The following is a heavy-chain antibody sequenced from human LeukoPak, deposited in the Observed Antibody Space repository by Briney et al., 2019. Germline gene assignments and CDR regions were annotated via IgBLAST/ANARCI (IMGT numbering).Heavy chain of an antibody. D-gene: IGHD6-13*01. V-gene: IGHV4-39*01. Sequence: PSETLSLTCTVSGGSISSSSYYWGWIRQPPGKGLEWIGSIYYSGSTYYNPSLKSRVTISVDTSKNQFSLKLSSVTAADTAVYYCARQNIQMQQLPRGWGQGTLVTVSS. CDR3: ARQNIQMQQLPRG. CDR2: IYYSGST. CDR1: GGSISSSSYY. J-gene: IGHJ4*02.